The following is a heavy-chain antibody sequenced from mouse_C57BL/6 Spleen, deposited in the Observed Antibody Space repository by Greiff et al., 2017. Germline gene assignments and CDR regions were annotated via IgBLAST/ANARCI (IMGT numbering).Heavy chain of an antibody. Sequence: EVKLVESGPGMVKPSQSLSLTCTVTGYSITSGYDWHWIRHFPGNKLEWMGYISYSGSTNYNPSLKSRISITHDTSKNHFFLKLNSVTTEDTATYYCAREKNYYGSRGYFDVWGTGTTVTVSS. CDR1: GYSITSGYD. CDR2: ISYSGST. D-gene: IGHD1-1*01. CDR3: AREKNYYGSRGYFDV. J-gene: IGHJ1*03. V-gene: IGHV3-1*01.